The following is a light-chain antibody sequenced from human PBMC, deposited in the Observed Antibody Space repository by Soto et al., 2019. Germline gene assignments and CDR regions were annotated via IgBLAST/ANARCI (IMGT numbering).Light chain of an antibody. J-gene: IGKJ1*01. V-gene: IGKV3-15*01. CDR2: GAS. Sequence: EIVMTQSPATLSVSPGERATLSCRASQSVSSSLAWYQQKHGQAPRLLIYGASTRATGIPARFSGTGSGTEFTLTITSLQSADFAVYYCQQYNNWPPWTIGQGTKVEIK. CDR1: QSVSSS. CDR3: QQYNNWPPWT.